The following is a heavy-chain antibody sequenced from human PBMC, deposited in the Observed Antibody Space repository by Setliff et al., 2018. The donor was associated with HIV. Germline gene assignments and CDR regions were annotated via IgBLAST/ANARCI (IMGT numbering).Heavy chain of an antibody. CDR3: ARDVDYTDAFDI. Sequence: ASVKVSCKASGYTFTSYAMHWVRQAPGQRLEWMGWISAYNGNTNYAQKLQGRVTMTTDTSTSTAYMELRSLRSDDTAVYYCARDVDYTDAFDIWGQGTMVTVSS. D-gene: IGHD4-4*01. J-gene: IGHJ3*02. CDR2: ISAYNGNT. CDR1: GYTFTSYA. V-gene: IGHV1-18*01.